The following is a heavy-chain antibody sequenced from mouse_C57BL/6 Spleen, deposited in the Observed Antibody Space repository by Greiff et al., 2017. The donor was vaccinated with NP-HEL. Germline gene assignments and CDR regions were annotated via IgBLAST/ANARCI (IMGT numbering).Heavy chain of an antibody. CDR3: ASLPIYYGAY. Sequence: QLVESGGGLVKPGGSLKLSCAASGFTFSDYGMHWVRQAPEKGLEWVAYISSGSSTIYYADTVKGRFTISRDNAKNTLFLQMTSLRSEDTAMYYCASLPIYYGAYWGQGTLVTVSA. CDR1: GFTFSDYG. J-gene: IGHJ3*01. D-gene: IGHD2-1*01. CDR2: ISSGSSTI. V-gene: IGHV5-17*01.